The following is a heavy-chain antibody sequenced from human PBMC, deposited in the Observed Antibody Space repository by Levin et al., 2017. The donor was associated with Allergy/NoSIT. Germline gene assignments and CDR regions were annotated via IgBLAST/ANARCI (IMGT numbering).Heavy chain of an antibody. CDR3: ARTDPGVVVVVAAVDY. D-gene: IGHD2-15*01. V-gene: IGHV3-21*01. CDR1: GFTFSSYS. J-gene: IGHJ4*02. CDR2: ISSSSSYI. Sequence: PGGSLRLSCAASGFTFSSYSMNWVRQAPGKGLEWVSSISSSSSYIYYADSVKGRFTISRDNAKNSLYLQMNSLRAEDTAVYYCARTDPGVVVVVAAVDYWGQGTLVTVSS.